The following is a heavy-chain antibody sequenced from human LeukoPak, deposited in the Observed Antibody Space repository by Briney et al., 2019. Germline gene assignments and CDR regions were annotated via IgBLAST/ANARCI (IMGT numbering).Heavy chain of an antibody. CDR2: INPSGGST. J-gene: IGHJ4*02. Sequence: ASVKVSCKASGYTFTSYYMHWVRQAPGQGLEWMGIINPSGGSTSYAQKFQGRVTMTRDTSTSIVYMELSSLRSEDTAVYYCARARDIVVVPAAILGGDFDYWGQGTLVTVSS. D-gene: IGHD2-2*01. CDR3: ARARDIVVVPAAILGGDFDY. CDR1: GYTFTSYY. V-gene: IGHV1-46*01.